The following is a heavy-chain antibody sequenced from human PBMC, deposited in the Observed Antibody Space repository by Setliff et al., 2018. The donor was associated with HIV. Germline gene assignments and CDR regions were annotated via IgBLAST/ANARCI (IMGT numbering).Heavy chain of an antibody. D-gene: IGHD2-2*01. J-gene: IGHJ3*02. Sequence: ASVKVSCKPSGSSITNHYMHWVRQAPGQGLEWMGGFDPEDGETIYAQKFQGRVTMTEDTSTDTAYMELSSLRSEDTAVYYCATDRILGYCSSTSCSNAFDIWGQGTMVTVSS. V-gene: IGHV1-24*01. CDR3: ATDRILGYCSSTSCSNAFDI. CDR2: FDPEDGET. CDR1: GSSITNHY.